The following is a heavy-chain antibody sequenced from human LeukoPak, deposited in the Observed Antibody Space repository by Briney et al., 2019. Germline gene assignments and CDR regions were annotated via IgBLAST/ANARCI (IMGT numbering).Heavy chain of an antibody. D-gene: IGHD6-13*01. CDR2: INHSGST. Sequence: SSETLSLTCAVYGGSFSGYYWSWIRQPPGKGLEWIGEINHSGSTNYNPSLKSRVTISVDTSKNQFSLKLSSVTTADTAVYYCARHGPSFYSSSTFDYWGQGTLVTVSS. V-gene: IGHV4-34*01. J-gene: IGHJ4*02. CDR1: GGSFSGYY. CDR3: ARHGPSFYSSSTFDY.